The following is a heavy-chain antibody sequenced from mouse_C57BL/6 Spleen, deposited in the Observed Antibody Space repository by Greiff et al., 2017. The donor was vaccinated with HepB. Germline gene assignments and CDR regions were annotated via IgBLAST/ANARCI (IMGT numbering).Heavy chain of an antibody. D-gene: IGHD1-1*02. J-gene: IGHJ3*01. CDR2: IDPETGGT. Sequence: QVQLKESGAELVRPGASVTLSCKASGYTFTDYEMHWVKQTPVHGLEWIGAIDPETGGTAYNQKFKGKAILTADKSSSTAYMELRSLTSEDSAVYYCTKLWSFAYWGQGTLVTVSA. CDR3: TKLWSFAY. V-gene: IGHV1-15*01. CDR1: GYTFTDYE.